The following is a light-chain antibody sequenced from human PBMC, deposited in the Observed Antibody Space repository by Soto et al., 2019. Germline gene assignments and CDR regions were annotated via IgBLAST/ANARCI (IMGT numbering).Light chain of an antibody. CDR1: QGISNY. J-gene: IGKJ4*01. V-gene: IGKV1-27*01. Sequence: DIQMTQSPSSLSASVGDRVTITCRASQGISNYLAWYQQIPGKVPKRLISAASTLQSGVPSRFSGSVSGTDFPLTISRLQPEDVANYYCQKYTNVPAFGGGTKVEIK. CDR2: AAS. CDR3: QKYTNVPA.